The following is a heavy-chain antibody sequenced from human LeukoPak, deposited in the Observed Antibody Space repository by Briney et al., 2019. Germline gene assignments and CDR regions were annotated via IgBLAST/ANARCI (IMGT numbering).Heavy chain of an antibody. CDR3: EKITTAYRGSSVELPTYY. J-gene: IGHJ4*02. CDR1: GFSFSNYA. CDR2: ISGSGGNT. D-gene: IGHD6-6*01. Sequence: GGSLRLSCAASGFSFSNYARSWGRQAPGKGLLWVSGISGSGGNTYYADSVKGRFTISRDNSKNTQYSEMNSVRAEDTGVDYCEKITTAYRGSSVELPTYYWGQGTLVTVSS. V-gene: IGHV3-23*01.